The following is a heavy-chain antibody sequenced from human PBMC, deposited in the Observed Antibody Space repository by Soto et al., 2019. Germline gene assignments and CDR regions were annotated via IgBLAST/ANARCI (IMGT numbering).Heavy chain of an antibody. Sequence: GGSLRLSCAASGFTFSSYGMHWVRQAPGKGLEWVAVISYDGSNKYYADSVKGRFTISRDNSKNTLYLQMNSLRAEDTAVYYCAKDVAVYSSGPSWFDPWGQGTLVTVSS. CDR1: GFTFSSYG. CDR2: ISYDGSNK. J-gene: IGHJ5*02. D-gene: IGHD6-19*01. V-gene: IGHV3-30*18. CDR3: AKDVAVYSSGPSWFDP.